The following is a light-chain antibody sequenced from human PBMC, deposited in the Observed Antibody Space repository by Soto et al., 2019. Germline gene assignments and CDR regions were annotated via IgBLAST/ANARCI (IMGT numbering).Light chain of an antibody. V-gene: IGLV2-8*01. Sequence: QSALTQPPSASGSPGQSVTISCTGTSSDVGGYNYVSWYQQHTGKAPKLMIYEVSKRPSGVPDRFSGSKSANTASLTVSGLQAEDEDDYYCSSYAGTDNFDVFGTGTKLTVL. CDR1: SSDVGGYNY. J-gene: IGLJ1*01. CDR2: EVS. CDR3: SSYAGTDNFDV.